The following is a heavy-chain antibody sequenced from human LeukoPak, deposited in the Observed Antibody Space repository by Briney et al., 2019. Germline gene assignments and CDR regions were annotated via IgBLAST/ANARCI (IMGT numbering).Heavy chain of an antibody. CDR1: GFTFSDYY. Sequence: GGSLRLSCAASGFTFSDYYMSWLRQVPGKGLEWVSYISSSGSTIYYADSVKGRFTISRDDAKNSLYLQMNSLRAEDTAVYYCARRNSYGYRYWGQGTLVTVSS. J-gene: IGHJ4*02. D-gene: IGHD5-18*01. V-gene: IGHV3-11*01. CDR2: ISSSGSTI. CDR3: ARRNSYGYRY.